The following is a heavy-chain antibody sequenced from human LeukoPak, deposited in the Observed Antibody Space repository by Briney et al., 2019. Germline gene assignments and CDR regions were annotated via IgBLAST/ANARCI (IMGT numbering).Heavy chain of an antibody. J-gene: IGHJ4*02. CDR3: ARDATVTGFDY. CDR2: IGTAGDT. D-gene: IGHD4-17*01. CDR1: GFTFSSYD. V-gene: IGHV3-13*01. Sequence: PGGSLRLSCAASGFTFSSYDMHWVRQATGKGLEWVSAIGTAGDTYYPGSVKGRFTISRENAKNSLYLQMNSLRAEDTAVYYCARDATVTGFDYWGQGTLVTVSS.